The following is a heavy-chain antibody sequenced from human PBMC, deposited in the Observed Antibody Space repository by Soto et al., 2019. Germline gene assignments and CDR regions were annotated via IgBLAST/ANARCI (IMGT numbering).Heavy chain of an antibody. CDR2: FDPEDGET. D-gene: IGHD4-4*01. J-gene: IGHJ5*02. Sequence: ASVKVSCKVSGYTLTELSMHWVRQAPGKGLEWMGGFDPEDGETIYAQKFQGRVTMTEDTSTDTAYMELSSLRSEDTAVYYCATDGYYSTTALPAVSWFDHWGQGTLVTVSS. V-gene: IGHV1-24*01. CDR1: GYTLTELS. CDR3: ATDGYYSTTALPAVSWFDH.